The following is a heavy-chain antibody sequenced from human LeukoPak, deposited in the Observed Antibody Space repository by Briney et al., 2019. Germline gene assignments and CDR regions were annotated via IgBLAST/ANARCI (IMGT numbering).Heavy chain of an antibody. CDR2: IHHSGNS. CDR1: GASVTDYY. J-gene: IGHJ5*02. Sequence: SETLSLTCTVSGASVTDYYWSWIRPSPGKGLEWISYIHHSGNSDYNPSLRSLVTTSLDTSKNQFSLNLISVPAADTAVYYCTRGHWGLQSWSQGTLVTVSS. D-gene: IGHD7-27*01. CDR3: TRGHWGLQS. V-gene: IGHV4-59*02.